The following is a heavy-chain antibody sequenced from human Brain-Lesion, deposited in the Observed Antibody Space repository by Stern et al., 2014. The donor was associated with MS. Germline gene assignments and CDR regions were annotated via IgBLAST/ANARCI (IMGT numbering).Heavy chain of an antibody. CDR1: GGSISSGSFY. Sequence: QVQLMQSGPGLVKPSQTLSLTCIVSGGSISSGSFYWNWIRQPAGKGLEWIGRIYSTGSTNYNPYLKIRVTISGDTSKNQFSLKIISRTAADTAVYYCARETGGYTYGDTDFFDYWGQGALVTVSS. CDR3: ARETGGYTYGDTDFFDY. D-gene: IGHD5-18*01. V-gene: IGHV4-61*02. CDR2: IYSTGST. J-gene: IGHJ4*02.